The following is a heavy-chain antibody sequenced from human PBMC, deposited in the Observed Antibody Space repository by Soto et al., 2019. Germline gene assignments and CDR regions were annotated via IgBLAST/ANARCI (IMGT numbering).Heavy chain of an antibody. CDR1: GFTFSSYA. CDR2: ISGSGGST. D-gene: IGHD4-17*01. CDR3: AKQSLFYGDYVPLNWLDP. J-gene: IGHJ5*02. Sequence: GGSLRLSCAASGFTFSSYAMSWVRQAPGKGLEWVSAISGSGGSTYYADSVKGRFTISRDNSKNTLYLQMNSLRAEDTAVYYCAKQSLFYGDYVPLNWLDPWGKGTLVPGSS. V-gene: IGHV3-23*01.